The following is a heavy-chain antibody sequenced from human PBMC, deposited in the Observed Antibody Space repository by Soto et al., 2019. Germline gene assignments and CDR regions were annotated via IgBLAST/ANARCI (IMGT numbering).Heavy chain of an antibody. V-gene: IGHV4-31*03. D-gene: IGHD2-2*02. CDR2: IYYSGST. Sequence: PSETLSLTCTVSGGSISSGGYYWSWIRQHPGKGLEWIGYIYYSGSTYYNPSLKSRVTISVDTSKNQFSLKLSSVTAADTAVYYCARDPSAQYQLLYSGWFDPWGQGTLVTVSS. CDR1: GGSISSGGYY. CDR3: ARDPSAQYQLLYSGWFDP. J-gene: IGHJ5*02.